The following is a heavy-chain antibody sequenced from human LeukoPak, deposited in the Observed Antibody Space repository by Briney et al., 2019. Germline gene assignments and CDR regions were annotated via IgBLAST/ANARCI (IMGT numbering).Heavy chain of an antibody. CDR2: IYASGST. V-gene: IGHV4-61*02. CDR1: GGSISSGSYD. Sequence: SETLSLTCTVSGGSISSGSYDWSWIRQPAGKGLERIGRIYASGSTNYNPSLKSRVTISVDTSKNQFSLKLSSVTAADTAVYYCARWGYSGYDLSLSWFDPWGQGTLVTVSS. D-gene: IGHD5-12*01. J-gene: IGHJ5*02. CDR3: ARWGYSGYDLSLSWFDP.